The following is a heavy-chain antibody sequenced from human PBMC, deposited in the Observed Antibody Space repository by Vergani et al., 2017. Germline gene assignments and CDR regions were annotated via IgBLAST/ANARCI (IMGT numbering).Heavy chain of an antibody. V-gene: IGHV3-23*04. Sequence: VQLVESGGGVVQPGRSLRLSCAASGFTFSSYAMSWVRQAPGKGLEWVSAISGSGGSTYYADSVKGRFTISRDNSKNTLYLQMNSLRAEDTAVYYCAKTGDFWSGYPSHYYYGMDVWGQGTTVTVSS. CDR1: GFTFSSYA. D-gene: IGHD3-3*01. CDR3: AKTGDFWSGYPSHYYYGMDV. J-gene: IGHJ6*02. CDR2: ISGSGGST.